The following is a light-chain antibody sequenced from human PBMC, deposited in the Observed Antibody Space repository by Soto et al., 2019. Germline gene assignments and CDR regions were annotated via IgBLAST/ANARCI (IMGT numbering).Light chain of an antibody. J-gene: IGKJ1*01. CDR3: QQYNNWPRT. CDR1: QSISDT. CDR2: GAS. Sequence: IVMTQSAATLSVSQEGSATLSFRASQSISDTLAWYQQKPGQAPRLLIYGASTRATGVPARFSGSGSGTEFTLTITSLQSEDFGVYYCQQYNNWPRTFGQGTKVDI. V-gene: IGKV3-15*01.